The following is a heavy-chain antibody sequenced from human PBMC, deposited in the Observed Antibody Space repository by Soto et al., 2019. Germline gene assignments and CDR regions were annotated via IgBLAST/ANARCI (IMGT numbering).Heavy chain of an antibody. V-gene: IGHV4-34*02. Sequence: QVQLQQWGAGLLKPSETLSLTCAVDGASFSDYYLSWIRQPPGKGLEWIGEIDHSGITNSNPSLKSRVTMSVDTSKNQLSLKLSSLTAADTALYYCAGGPGIAVAGVDFWGQGTLVTVSS. CDR2: IDHSGIT. J-gene: IGHJ4*02. D-gene: IGHD6-19*01. CDR1: GASFSDYY. CDR3: AGGPGIAVAGVDF.